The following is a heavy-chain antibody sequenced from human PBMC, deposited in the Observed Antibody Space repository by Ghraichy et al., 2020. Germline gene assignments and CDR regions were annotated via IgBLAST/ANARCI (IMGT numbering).Heavy chain of an antibody. CDR2: IYYSGST. Sequence: SETLSLTCTVSGGSISSSSYYWGWIRQPPGKGLEWIGSIYYSGSTYYNPSLKSRVTISVDTSKNQFSLKLSPVTAADTAVYYCASGGRYEGSVLFDYWGQGTLVTVSS. V-gene: IGHV4-39*01. J-gene: IGHJ4*02. D-gene: IGHD6-19*01. CDR3: ASGGRYEGSVLFDY. CDR1: GGSISSSSYY.